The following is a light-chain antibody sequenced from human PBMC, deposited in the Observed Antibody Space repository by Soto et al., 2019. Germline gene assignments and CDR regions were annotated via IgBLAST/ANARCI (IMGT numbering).Light chain of an antibody. CDR3: EQDNNWPQLT. J-gene: IGKJ4*01. CDR1: QSVSSN. CDR2: GPS. V-gene: IGKV3-15*01. Sequence: EIVMTQSPATLSVSPGERATLSCRSSQSVSSNLAWYQQKPGQAPRLLIYGPSTRAPGIPARFSGSGSGTESTITSGSLQSEDFAVYHCEQDNNWPQLTFGGRTNVVIK.